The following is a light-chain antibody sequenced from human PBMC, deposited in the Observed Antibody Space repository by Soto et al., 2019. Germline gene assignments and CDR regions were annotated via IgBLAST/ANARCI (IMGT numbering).Light chain of an antibody. CDR1: ESVFYSSNNNNY. Sequence: DFVMTQSPDSLAVSLGERATINCRSSESVFYSSNNNNYLACYQQRPGQPARLLIYWASTRQSGVPDRFSGSGSGTDFTLTISSVHAEGVVVYYCQQDYDRPITLGGVSRVEIK. V-gene: IGKV4-1*01. CDR3: QQDYDRPIT. J-gene: IGKJ4*01. CDR2: WAS.